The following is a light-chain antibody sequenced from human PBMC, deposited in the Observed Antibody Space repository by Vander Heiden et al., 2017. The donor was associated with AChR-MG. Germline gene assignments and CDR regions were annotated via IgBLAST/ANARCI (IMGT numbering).Light chain of an antibody. V-gene: IGKV1-39*01. Sequence: DIQIPQSPSSLSASVGDRVTITCRASQPINIYLKGYQQQPPNAANRLIYCGSTLHSGVPSRISSSRSGAAVTLIIISLQPEDVATYYCRQSYSNPQTFGQGTRVEI. J-gene: IGKJ1*01. CDR3: RQSYSNPQT. CDR1: QPINIY. CDR2: CGS.